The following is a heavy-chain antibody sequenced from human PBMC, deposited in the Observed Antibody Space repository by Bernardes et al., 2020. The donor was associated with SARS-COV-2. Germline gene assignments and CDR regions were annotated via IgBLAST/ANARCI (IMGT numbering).Heavy chain of an antibody. CDR2: ISSSGSTI. J-gene: IGHJ6*02. Sequence: GGSLRLSFAASEVTFSDYYMSWIRQAPGKGLEWVSFISSSGSTIDYAYSVKGRFTIARDNAKNSRYLEMNGLTAGYTAVYYCARGHDSSGYYPNRGGYYYGMDVWGQGTTVTVSS. D-gene: IGHD3-22*01. V-gene: IGHV3-11*01. CDR1: EVTFSDYY. CDR3: ARGHDSSGYYPNRGGYYYGMDV.